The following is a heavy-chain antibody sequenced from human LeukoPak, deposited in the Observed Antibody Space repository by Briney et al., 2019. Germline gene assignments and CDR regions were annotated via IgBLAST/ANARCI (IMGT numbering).Heavy chain of an antibody. CDR3: ARTGGYCSGGSCYSNWFDP. V-gene: IGHV1-2*06. Sequence: ASVKVSCKASGYTFTGYYMHWVRQAPGQGLEWMGRINPNSGGTNYAQKFQGRVTMTRDTSISTAYMEPSRLRSDDTAVYYCARTGGYCSGGSCYSNWFDPWGQGTLVTVSS. D-gene: IGHD2-15*01. CDR2: INPNSGGT. J-gene: IGHJ5*02. CDR1: GYTFTGYY.